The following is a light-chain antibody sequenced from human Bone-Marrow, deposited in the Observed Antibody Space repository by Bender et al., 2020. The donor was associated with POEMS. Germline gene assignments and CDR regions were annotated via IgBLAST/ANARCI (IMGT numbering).Light chain of an antibody. J-gene: IGLJ3*02. CDR3: SSYTTSNTLA. Sequence: QSALTQPASVSGSPGQSITISCTGTSSDVGAYNDVSWYQQHPGKAPRLILFDVTTRPSRLSSRFSASKSGYTASLTISGLQAEDEADYYCSSYTTSNTLAFGGGTKLTVL. V-gene: IGLV2-14*03. CDR2: DVT. CDR1: SSDVGAYND.